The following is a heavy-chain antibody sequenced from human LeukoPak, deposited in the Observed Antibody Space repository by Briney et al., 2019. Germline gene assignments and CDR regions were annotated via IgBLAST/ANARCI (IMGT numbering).Heavy chain of an antibody. D-gene: IGHD2-8*02. V-gene: IGHV3-7*04. J-gene: IGHJ4*02. CDR2: IKEDGSEI. CDR3: VRAPYWRYYFDY. Sequence: GGSLRLSCAVSGFTFSAYWMNWVRQAPGKGLEWVANIKEDGSEIYYVDSVKGRFTISRDKAKNSLYLQMNSLRAEDAAVYYCVRAPYWRYYFDYWGQGTLVAVSS. CDR1: GFTFSAYW.